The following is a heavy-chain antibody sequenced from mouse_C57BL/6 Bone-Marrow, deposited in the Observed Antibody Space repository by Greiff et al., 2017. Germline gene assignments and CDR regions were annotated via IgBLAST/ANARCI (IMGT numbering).Heavy chain of an antibody. Sequence: VQLQQSGPELVKPGASVKISCKASGYTFTDYYINWVKQRPGQGLEWIGWIFPGSGSTYYNEKFKGKATLTVDKSSSTAYMLLSSLTSEDSAVYFCARLGYYGSSPFFDYWGQGTTLTVSS. D-gene: IGHD1-1*01. CDR3: ARLGYYGSSPFFDY. J-gene: IGHJ2*01. CDR1: GYTFTDYY. V-gene: IGHV1-75*01. CDR2: IFPGSGST.